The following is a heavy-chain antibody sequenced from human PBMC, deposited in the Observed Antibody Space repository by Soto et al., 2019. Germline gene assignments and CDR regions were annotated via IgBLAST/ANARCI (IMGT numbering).Heavy chain of an antibody. V-gene: IGHV4-34*01. CDR1: GGSFSGYY. CDR3: ARRRGYYCSSTSCYFDY. Sequence: LSLTCAVYGGSFSGYYWSWIRQPPGKGLEWIGEINHSGSTNYNPSLKSRVTISVDTSKNQFSLKLSSVTAADTAVYYCARRRGYYCSSTSCYFDYWGQGTLVTVSS. D-gene: IGHD2-2*01. CDR2: INHSGST. J-gene: IGHJ4*02.